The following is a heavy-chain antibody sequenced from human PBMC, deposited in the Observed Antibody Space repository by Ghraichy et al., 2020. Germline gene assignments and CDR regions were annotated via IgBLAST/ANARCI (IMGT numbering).Heavy chain of an antibody. V-gene: IGHV4-39*01. J-gene: IGHJ5*02. D-gene: IGHD2-2*01. CDR3: ARRLIVVVPAAIVGWFDP. Sequence: SETLSLTCTVSGGSISSSSYYWGWIRQPPGKGLEWIGSIYYSGSTYYNPSLKSRVTISVDTSKNQFSLKLSSVTAADTAVYYCARRLIVVVPAAIVGWFDPWGQGTLVTVSS. CDR1: GGSISSSSYY. CDR2: IYYSGST.